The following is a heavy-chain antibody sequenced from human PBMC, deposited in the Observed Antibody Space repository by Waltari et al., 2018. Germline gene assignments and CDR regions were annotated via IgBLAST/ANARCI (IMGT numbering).Heavy chain of an antibody. CDR3: AREMGVRYYDSSGYPFDY. V-gene: IGHV3-7*01. CDR1: GFTFSSYW. J-gene: IGHJ4*02. D-gene: IGHD3-22*01. Sequence: EVQLVESGGGLVQPGGSLRLSCAASGFTFSSYWMSWVRQAPGKGLEWVANIKQDGSEKYYVDSVKGRFTISRDNAKNSLYLQMNSLRAEDTAVYYCAREMGVRYYDSSGYPFDYWGQETLVTVSS. CDR2: IKQDGSEK.